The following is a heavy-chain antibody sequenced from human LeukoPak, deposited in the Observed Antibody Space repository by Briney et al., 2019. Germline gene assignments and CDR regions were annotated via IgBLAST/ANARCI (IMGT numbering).Heavy chain of an antibody. J-gene: IGHJ5*02. V-gene: IGHV4-59*12. CDR3: ARLMTTATNP. CDR2: IYYSGST. CDR1: GGSISSYY. Sequence: SETLSLTCTVSGGSISSYYWSWIRQPPGKGLEWIGYIYYSGSTNYNPSLKSRVTISVDTSKNQFSLKLSSVTAADTAVYYCARLMTTATNPWGQGTLVTVSS. D-gene: IGHD4-17*01.